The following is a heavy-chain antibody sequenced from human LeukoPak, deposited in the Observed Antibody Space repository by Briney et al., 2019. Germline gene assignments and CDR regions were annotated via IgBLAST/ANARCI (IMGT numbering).Heavy chain of an antibody. V-gene: IGHV1-46*02. D-gene: IGHD6-19*01. J-gene: IGHJ4*02. CDR2: INSSAGSR. CDR3: ARSFSAVAGTLDY. Sequence: ASVQVSCKAFGYTFNIYGITWVRQAPGQGLEWLGIINSSAGSRRYAQQFEGRVTMTRDTSTSTVYMELSSLRSEDTAVYYCARSFSAVAGTLDYWGQGTLVTVSS. CDR1: GYTFNIYG.